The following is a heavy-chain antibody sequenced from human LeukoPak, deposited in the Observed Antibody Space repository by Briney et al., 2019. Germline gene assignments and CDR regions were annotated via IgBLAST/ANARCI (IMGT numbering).Heavy chain of an antibody. Sequence: SETLSLTCTFSGGFITTYYWSWLRQPPGKGLEWIGYIYYSGSTNSNPSLKSRVTISVDTSKNQFSLRLNSVTAADTAVYYCARDNSGSYIDVWGQGTMVTVSS. CDR2: IYYSGST. CDR3: ARDNSGSYIDV. V-gene: IGHV4-59*01. J-gene: IGHJ6*03. CDR1: GGFITTYY. D-gene: IGHD1-26*01.